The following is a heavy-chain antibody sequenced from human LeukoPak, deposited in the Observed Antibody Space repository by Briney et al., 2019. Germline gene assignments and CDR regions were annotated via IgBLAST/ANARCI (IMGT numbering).Heavy chain of an antibody. D-gene: IGHD5-18*01. CDR1: GFTFSSYA. CDR3: ARADTAMALYI. Sequence: GGSLRLSCAASGFTFSSYAMHWIRQAPGKGLEWVAVISYDGSNKYYADSVKGRFTISRDNSKNTLYLQMNSLRAEDTAVYYCARADTAMALYIWGQGTMVTVPS. J-gene: IGHJ3*02. V-gene: IGHV3-30*04. CDR2: ISYDGSNK.